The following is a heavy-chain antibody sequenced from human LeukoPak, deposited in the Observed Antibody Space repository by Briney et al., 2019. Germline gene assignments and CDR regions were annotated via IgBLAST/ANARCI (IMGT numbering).Heavy chain of an antibody. J-gene: IGHJ3*01. Sequence: GRYLRLSCAASGFTFSSYGMHWVRQAPGTGLEWVAGISYDGRDKYYADSVKGRFTISRDKSKNTLNLQMNSLRAEDTAVYYCAKSRGGDSWAFDVWGQGTMVTVSS. CDR3: AKSRGGDSWAFDV. CDR1: GFTFSSYG. D-gene: IGHD2-21*02. V-gene: IGHV3-30*18. CDR2: ISYDGRDK.